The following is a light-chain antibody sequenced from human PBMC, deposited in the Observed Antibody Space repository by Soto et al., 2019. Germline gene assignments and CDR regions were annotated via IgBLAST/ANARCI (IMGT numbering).Light chain of an antibody. CDR1: SSDVGGYTY. Sequence: QSALTQPASVSGSPGQSITISCAGTSSDVGGYTYVSWYQQHPGKAPKLMIYDVSNWPSGVSNRFSGSKSGNTASLTISGLQAEDDAVYYCTSYTSSITPYILGGGTKGTVL. CDR3: TSYTSSITPYI. CDR2: DVS. J-gene: IGLJ1*01. V-gene: IGLV2-14*01.